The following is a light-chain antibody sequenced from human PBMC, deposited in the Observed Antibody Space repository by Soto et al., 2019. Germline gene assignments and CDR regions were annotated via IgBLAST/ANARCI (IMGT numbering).Light chain of an antibody. Sequence: DIVLTQSPGTLSLSPGERATLSCRASQSVSNSLAWYQQKPGQPPRLLIYDVSNRATGIPARFSGSGSGTDFTLTITSLEPEDFAVYFCHQRYNWPRVTFGQGTRPEIK. CDR1: QSVSNS. V-gene: IGKV3-11*01. CDR2: DVS. CDR3: HQRYNWPRVT. J-gene: IGKJ5*01.